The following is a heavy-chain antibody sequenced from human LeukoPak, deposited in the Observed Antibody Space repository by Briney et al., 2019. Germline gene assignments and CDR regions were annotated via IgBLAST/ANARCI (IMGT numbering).Heavy chain of an antibody. CDR3: ASIGGEEGDIVVVPAAMMY. CDR2: ISYDGSNK. CDR1: GFTFSSYA. J-gene: IGHJ4*02. Sequence: PGRSLRLSCAASGFTFSSYAMHWVRQAPGKGLEWVAVISYDGSNKYYADSVKGRFTISRDNSKNTLYLQMSSLRAEDTAVYYCASIGGEEGDIVVVPAAMMYWGQGTLVTVSS. V-gene: IGHV3-30*04. D-gene: IGHD2-2*01.